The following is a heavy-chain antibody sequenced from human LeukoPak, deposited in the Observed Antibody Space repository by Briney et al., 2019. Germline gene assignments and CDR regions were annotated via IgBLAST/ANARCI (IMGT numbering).Heavy chain of an antibody. V-gene: IGHV3-20*04. CDR3: AELGITMIGGV. CDR1: GFTFDDYG. J-gene: IGHJ6*04. CDR2: INWNGGNT. D-gene: IGHD3-10*02. Sequence: PGGSLRLSCAASGFTFDDYGMSWVRQAPGKGLEWVSGINWNGGNTHYADSVKGRFTISRDNAKNSLYLQMNSLRAEDTAVYYCAELGITMIGGVWGKGTTVTISS.